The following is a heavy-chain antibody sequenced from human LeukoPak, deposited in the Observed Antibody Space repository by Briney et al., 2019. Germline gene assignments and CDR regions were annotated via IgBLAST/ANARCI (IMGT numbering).Heavy chain of an antibody. V-gene: IGHV3-48*01. J-gene: IGHJ4*02. CDR1: GFIFSTYS. CDR2: ISSSNI. D-gene: IGHD3-16*01. Sequence: GGSLRLSCAASGFIFSTYSMSWVRQAPGKGLEWVSSISSSNIYYADPVRGRFTISRDNAKNSLYLQMNSLRADDTAVYYCAREGGFDYWGQGTLVTVSS. CDR3: AREGGFDY.